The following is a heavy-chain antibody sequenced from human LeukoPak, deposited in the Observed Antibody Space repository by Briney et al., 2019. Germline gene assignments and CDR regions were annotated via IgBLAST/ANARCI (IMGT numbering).Heavy chain of an antibody. Sequence: GGSLRLSCAASGFTFRSYSMNWVRQAPGKGLEWVGRSTNKANSYTTEYAASVRGRFTISRDDSKNSLYLQMNSLKTEDTAVYYCASLGYCGSSSCYGYYYMDVWGKGTTVTVSS. V-gene: IGHV3-72*01. CDR1: GFTFRSYS. D-gene: IGHD2-2*01. J-gene: IGHJ6*03. CDR2: STNKANSYTT. CDR3: ASLGYCGSSSCYGYYYMDV.